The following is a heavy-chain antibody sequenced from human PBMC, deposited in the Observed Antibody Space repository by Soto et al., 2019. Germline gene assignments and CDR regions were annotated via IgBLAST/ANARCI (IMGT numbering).Heavy chain of an antibody. J-gene: IGHJ3*02. D-gene: IGHD4-17*01. CDR3: ARLRSRYRVYGDYGAGNDAFDI. Sequence: PSETLSLTCTVSGGSISSSSYYWGWIRQPPGKGLEWIGSIYYSGSTYYNPSLKSRVTISVDTSKNQFSLKLSSVTAADTAVYYCARLRSRYRVYGDYGAGNDAFDIWGQGTMVTVSS. V-gene: IGHV4-39*01. CDR2: IYYSGST. CDR1: GGSISSSSYY.